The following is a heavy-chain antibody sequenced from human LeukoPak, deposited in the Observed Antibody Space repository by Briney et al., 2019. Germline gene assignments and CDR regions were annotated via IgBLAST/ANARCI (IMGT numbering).Heavy chain of an antibody. Sequence: GASVKVSCKASGGTFSSYAISWVRQAPGQGLEWMGGIIPIFGTANYAQKFQGRVTITADESTSTAYMELSSLRSEDTAVYYCARILYYYGSGSHWFDPRGQGTLVTVSS. J-gene: IGHJ5*02. CDR1: GGTFSSYA. CDR2: IIPIFGTA. CDR3: ARILYYYGSGSHWFDP. V-gene: IGHV1-69*13. D-gene: IGHD3-10*01.